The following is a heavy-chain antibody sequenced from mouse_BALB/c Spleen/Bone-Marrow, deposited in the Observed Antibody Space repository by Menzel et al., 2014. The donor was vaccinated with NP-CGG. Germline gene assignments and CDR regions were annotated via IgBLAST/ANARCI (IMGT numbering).Heavy chain of an antibody. D-gene: IGHD2-4*01. Sequence: VKLLESGPELMKPGASVKISCKASGYAFSSSWMNWVKQRPGQGLEWIGRIYPGDGDTNYNGKFKGKATLTADKSSGTAYMQLSSLTSVDSAVYFCARWGITSYYFDYWGQGTTLTVSS. V-gene: IGHV1-82*01. CDR1: GYAFSSSW. CDR2: IYPGDGDT. CDR3: ARWGITSYYFDY. J-gene: IGHJ2*01.